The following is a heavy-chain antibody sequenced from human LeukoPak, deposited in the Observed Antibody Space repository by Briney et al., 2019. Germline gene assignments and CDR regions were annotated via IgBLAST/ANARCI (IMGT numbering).Heavy chain of an antibody. CDR3: ARVSDDYVKY. Sequence: GGSLRLSFAPSGFTARGNYMSGVAQPPGKGLEWVSVIYSGGSTYYADSVKGRFTISRDNSKNTLYLQMNSLRAEDTAVYYCARVSDDYVKYWGQGTLVTVSS. CDR2: IYSGGST. V-gene: IGHV3-53*01. J-gene: IGHJ4*02. CDR1: GFTARGNY. D-gene: IGHD3-10*01.